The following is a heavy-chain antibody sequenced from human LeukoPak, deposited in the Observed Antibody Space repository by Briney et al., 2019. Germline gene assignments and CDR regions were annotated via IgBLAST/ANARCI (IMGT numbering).Heavy chain of an antibody. D-gene: IGHD2-2*01. CDR3: ATGDVVVPTAAQRPLDY. J-gene: IGHJ4*02. CDR2: IYYSGST. Sequence: GSLRLSCAASGFTFSDYYMTWIRQPPGKGPEWIGSIYYSGSTYYNPSLKSRVTMSIDTSKNQFSLNLSSVTAADTAVYYCATGDVVVPTAAQRPLDYWGQGTLVTVSS. CDR1: GFTFSDYY. V-gene: IGHV4-59*04.